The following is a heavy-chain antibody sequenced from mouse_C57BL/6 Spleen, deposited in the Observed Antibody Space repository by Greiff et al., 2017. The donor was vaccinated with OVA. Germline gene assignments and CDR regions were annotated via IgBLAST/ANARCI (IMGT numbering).Heavy chain of an antibody. CDR1: GYTFTSYW. D-gene: IGHD2-1*01. J-gene: IGHJ1*03. CDR3: ARGSIYYGNYWYFDV. V-gene: IGHV1-53*01. Sequence: QVQLQQPGTELVKPGASVKLSCKASGYTFTSYWMHWVKQRPGQGLEWIGNINPSNGGTNYNEKFKSKATLTVDKSSSTAYMQISSLTSEDSAVYYCARGSIYYGNYWYFDVWGTGTTVTVSS. CDR2: INPSNGGT.